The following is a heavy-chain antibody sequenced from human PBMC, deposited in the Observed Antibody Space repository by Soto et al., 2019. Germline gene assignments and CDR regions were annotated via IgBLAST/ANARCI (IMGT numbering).Heavy chain of an antibody. J-gene: IGHJ4*02. Sequence: GGSLRLSCEASGFSFSAYAMHWVRQAPGKGLEWVAVLSEDGSRTYYGDSVKGRFTISGDRSKNTLYLQMSSLRAEDTALYYCAKNQERELPRVIDFWGQGTLVTVSS. CDR1: GFSFSAYA. CDR2: LSEDGSRT. CDR3: AKNQERELPRVIDF. D-gene: IGHD1-7*01. V-gene: IGHV3-30*18.